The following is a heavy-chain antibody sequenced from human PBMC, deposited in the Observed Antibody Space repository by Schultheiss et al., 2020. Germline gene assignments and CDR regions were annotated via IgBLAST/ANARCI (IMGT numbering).Heavy chain of an antibody. CDR1: GFTFSSYG. D-gene: IGHD1-26*01. CDR2: IKQDGSEK. J-gene: IGHJ4*02. V-gene: IGHV3-7*03. CDR3: VRHAHGTFDY. Sequence: GGSLRLSCAASGFTFSSYGMHWVRQAPGKGLEWVANIKQDGSEKYYVDSVKGRFTISRDNAKNSVFLQMNSLRAEDAAMYFCVRHAHGTFDYWGQGTLVTVSS.